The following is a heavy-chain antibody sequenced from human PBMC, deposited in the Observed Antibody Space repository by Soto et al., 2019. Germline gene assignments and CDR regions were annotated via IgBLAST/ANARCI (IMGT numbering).Heavy chain of an antibody. Sequence: QVQLQQWGAGLLKPSETLSLTCAVYGGSFSGYYWTWIRQPPGTGLEWIGEINHSGSTNYNPSLKSRATISVDTYKNQFSLKLTSVTAADTAVYYCARDKITGLFDYWGQGTLVTVSS. D-gene: IGHD2-8*02. J-gene: IGHJ4*02. CDR3: ARDKITGLFDY. V-gene: IGHV4-34*01. CDR1: GGSFSGYY. CDR2: INHSGST.